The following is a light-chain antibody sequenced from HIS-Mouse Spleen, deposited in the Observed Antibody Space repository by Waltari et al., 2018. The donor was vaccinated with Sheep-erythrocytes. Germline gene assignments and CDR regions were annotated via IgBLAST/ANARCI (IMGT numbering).Light chain of an antibody. Sequence: QSALTQPASVSGSPGQSITISCTGTSSYVGSYNLVSWYQQHPGKAPKLMIYEGSQRPSVVSNRFSGSKSGNTASLTISGLQAEDEADYYCCSYAGSSTPWVFGGGTKLTVL. CDR3: CSYAGSSTPWV. CDR2: EGS. V-gene: IGLV2-23*01. CDR1: SSYVGSYNL. J-gene: IGLJ3*02.